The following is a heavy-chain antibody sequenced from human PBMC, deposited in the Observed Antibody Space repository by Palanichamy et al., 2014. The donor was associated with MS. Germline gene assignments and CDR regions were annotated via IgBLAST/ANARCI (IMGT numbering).Heavy chain of an antibody. CDR2: ISSNGDNT. Sequence: EVRLVESGGDLVQPGDSLRLSCSASGFSFSSYAMHWVRQAPGKGLEYVSGISSNGDNTDYGDSVKGRLIISRDNSKNTLYLQMTSLRSEDTALYFCVKDHMTTVTFYYFDSWGQGTLVAVSS. V-gene: IGHV3-64D*06. J-gene: IGHJ4*02. CDR3: VKDHMTTVTFYYFDS. D-gene: IGHD4-17*01. CDR1: GFSFSSYA.